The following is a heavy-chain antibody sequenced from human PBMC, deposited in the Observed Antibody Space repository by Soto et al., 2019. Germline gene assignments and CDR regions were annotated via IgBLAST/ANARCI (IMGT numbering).Heavy chain of an antibody. Sequence: GASVKVSCKASGFTFTSSAVQWVRQARGQRLEWIGWTVVGSGNTNYAQKFQERVTITRDMSTSTAYMELSSLRSEDTAVYYCAANDWWSGYYNYYYGMDVWGQGTTVTVSS. J-gene: IGHJ6*02. V-gene: IGHV1-58*01. CDR3: AANDWWSGYYNYYYGMDV. CDR2: TVVGSGNT. CDR1: GFTFTSSA. D-gene: IGHD3-3*01.